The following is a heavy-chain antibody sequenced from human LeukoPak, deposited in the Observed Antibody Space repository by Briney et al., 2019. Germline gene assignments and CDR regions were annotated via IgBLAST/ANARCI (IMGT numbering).Heavy chain of an antibody. J-gene: IGHJ4*02. CDR2: INHSGST. V-gene: IGHV4-34*01. CDR3: ARTPHYYGSGSYYPY. D-gene: IGHD3-10*01. CDR1: GGSFSGYY. Sequence: PSETLSLTCAVYGGSFSGYYWSWIRQPPGKGLEWIGEINHSGSTNYNPSLKSRVTISVDTSKNQFSLKLSSVTAADTAVYYCARTPHYYGSGSYYPYWGQGTLVTVSS.